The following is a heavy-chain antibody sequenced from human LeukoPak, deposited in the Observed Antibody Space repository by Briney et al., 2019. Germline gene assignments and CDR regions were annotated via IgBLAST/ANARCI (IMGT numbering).Heavy chain of an antibody. CDR3: AKVKNDVFDV. Sequence: PGGSLRLSCAASGFAFSRNAMSWVCQTPGKGLGWVSSTSGSGSSTYYLDSVKGRFTIPRHNSHKALYLQRNRLTGEDMGVYYCAKVKNDVFDVWGQGTMVTVFS. D-gene: IGHD4-23*01. J-gene: IGHJ3*01. CDR1: GFAFSRNA. V-gene: IGHV3-23*01. CDR2: TSGSGSST.